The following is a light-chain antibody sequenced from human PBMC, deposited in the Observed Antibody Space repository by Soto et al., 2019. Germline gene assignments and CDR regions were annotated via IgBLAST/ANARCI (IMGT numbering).Light chain of an antibody. Sequence: LTQSPATLSLSPGERATLSCRASQSVRSSLAWYQQKPGQAPRLLIYDASTRATGIPGRFSGSGSGTDLTLTISNLEPEDFAVYYCQQRSSWPWTFGQGAKVEIK. J-gene: IGKJ1*01. CDR2: DAS. CDR3: QQRSSWPWT. V-gene: IGKV3-11*01. CDR1: QSVRSS.